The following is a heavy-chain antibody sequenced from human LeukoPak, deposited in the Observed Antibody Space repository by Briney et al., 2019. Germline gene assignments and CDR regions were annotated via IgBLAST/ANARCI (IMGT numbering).Heavy chain of an antibody. V-gene: IGHV1-2*02. CDR1: GYTFTGYY. CDR2: INPNSGGT. J-gene: IGHJ4*02. Sequence: ASVKVSCKASGYTFTGYYMHWVRQAPGQGLEWMGWINPNSGGTNYAQKFQGRVTMTRDTSISTAYMELSRLRSDDTAVYYCARYGSGSSSGNFDYWGQGTLVTVSS. CDR3: ARYGSGSSSGNFDY. D-gene: IGHD3-10*01.